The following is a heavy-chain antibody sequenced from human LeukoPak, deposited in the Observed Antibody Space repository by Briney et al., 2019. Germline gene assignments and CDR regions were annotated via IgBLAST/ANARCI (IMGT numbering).Heavy chain of an antibody. J-gene: IGHJ5*02. V-gene: IGHV1-2*02. CDR2: INPNSGGT. Sequence: ASVTVSCKASGYTFTGYYMHWVRQAPGQGLEWMGWINPNSGGTNYAQKFQGRVTMTRDTSISTAYMELSRLRSDDTAVYYCARDRAAVAGNWFDPWGQGTLVTVSS. D-gene: IGHD6-19*01. CDR1: GYTFTGYY. CDR3: ARDRAAVAGNWFDP.